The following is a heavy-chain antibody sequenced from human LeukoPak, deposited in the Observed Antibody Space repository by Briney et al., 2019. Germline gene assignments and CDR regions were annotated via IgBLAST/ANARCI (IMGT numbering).Heavy chain of an antibody. CDR2: ISSSSSYI. V-gene: IGHV3-21*04. CDR3: AKDHIVVVVAANGLFDY. CDR1: GFTFSSYS. D-gene: IGHD2-15*01. J-gene: IGHJ4*02. Sequence: GGSLRLSCAASGFTFSSYSMNWVRQAPGKGLEWVSSISSSSSYIYYADSVKGRFTISRDNAKNSLYLQMNSLRAEDTAVYYCAKDHIVVVVAANGLFDYWGQGTLVTVSS.